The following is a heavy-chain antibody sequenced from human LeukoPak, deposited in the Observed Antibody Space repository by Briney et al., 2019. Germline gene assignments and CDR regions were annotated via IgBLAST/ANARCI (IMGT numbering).Heavy chain of an antibody. D-gene: IGHD2/OR15-2a*01. CDR3: TNFKPPAPDALDV. J-gene: IGHJ3*01. V-gene: IGHV3-48*01. Sequence: GGSLRLSCAASGFTFSDYSMNWVRQAPGKGLEWISYISGSGTIYYADSVKGRFTISRDNAQRLVYLQMNSLRAEDTAVYYCTNFKPPAPDALDVWGQGTLITVSS. CDR1: GFTFSDYS. CDR2: ISGSGTI.